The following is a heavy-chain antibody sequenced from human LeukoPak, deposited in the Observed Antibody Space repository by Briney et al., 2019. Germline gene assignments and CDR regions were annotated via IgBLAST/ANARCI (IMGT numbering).Heavy chain of an antibody. CDR3: ARADDLDAFDI. CDR2: ISDDGSNK. CDR1: GFTFSSYA. Sequence: GGSLRLSCAASGFTFSSYAMHWVRQAPGKGLEWVAVISDDGSNKYYADSVKGRFTISRDNSRNTLYLQMISLRAEDTAVYYCARADDLDAFDIWGQGTMVTVSS. V-gene: IGHV3-30*04. J-gene: IGHJ3*02.